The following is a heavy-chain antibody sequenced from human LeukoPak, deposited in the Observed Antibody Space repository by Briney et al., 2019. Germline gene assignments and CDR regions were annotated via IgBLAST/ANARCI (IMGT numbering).Heavy chain of an antibody. V-gene: IGHV1-2*02. CDR3: AREIPCSSSSCPDY. CDR2: INPNSGGT. Sequence: GASVKVSCKASGYTFTAYYMHWVRQAPGQGLEWMGWINPNSGGTNFAQKFQGRVTMTRDTSITTAYMELSRLRSDDTAVYYCAREIPCSSSSCPDYWGQGTLVTVSS. CDR1: GYTFTAYY. D-gene: IGHD2-2*01. J-gene: IGHJ4*02.